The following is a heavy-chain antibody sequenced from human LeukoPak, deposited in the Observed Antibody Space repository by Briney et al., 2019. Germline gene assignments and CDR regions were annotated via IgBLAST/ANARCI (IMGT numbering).Heavy chain of an antibody. Sequence: GGSLKLSCAASGFTFTHYAIHWVRQAPGKGLGWVAFISYDGSNEYYADSVKGRFAISRDNSKNTVYLQMNSLRAEDTAVYYCARGDNQHWLVTAYYLVYWGQGTLVTVSS. CDR2: ISYDGSNE. CDR3: ARGDNQHWLVTAYYLVY. J-gene: IGHJ4*02. V-gene: IGHV3-30*09. D-gene: IGHD6-19*01. CDR1: GFTFTHYA.